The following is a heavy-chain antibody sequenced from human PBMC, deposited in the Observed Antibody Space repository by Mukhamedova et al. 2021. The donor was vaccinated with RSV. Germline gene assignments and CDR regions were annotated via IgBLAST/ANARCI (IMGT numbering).Heavy chain of an antibody. D-gene: IGHD1-1*01. V-gene: IGHV3-48*01. Sequence: YSMNWVRQAPGKGLEWVSYISSGTTTIYYADSVKGRFTISRDNAKNSLYLQMSSLRAEDTAIYYCAWTTWPAFVIWGQGTMVTVS. CDR3: AWTTWPAFVI. CDR2: ISSGTTTI. J-gene: IGHJ3*02. CDR1: YS.